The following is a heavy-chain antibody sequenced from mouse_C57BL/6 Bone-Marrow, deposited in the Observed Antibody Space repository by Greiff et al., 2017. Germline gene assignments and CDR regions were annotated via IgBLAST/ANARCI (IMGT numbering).Heavy chain of an antibody. D-gene: IGHD1-1*01. CDR3: ARVDGSSYWYFDV. V-gene: IGHV1-85*01. CDR2: IYPRDGST. Sequence: VQLQQSGPELVKPGASVKLSCKASGYTFTSYDINWVKQRPGQGLEWIGWIYPRDGSTKYNEKFKGKATLTVDTSSSTAYMELHSLTSEDSAVYFCARVDGSSYWYFDVWGTGTTVTVSS. J-gene: IGHJ1*03. CDR1: GYTFTSYD.